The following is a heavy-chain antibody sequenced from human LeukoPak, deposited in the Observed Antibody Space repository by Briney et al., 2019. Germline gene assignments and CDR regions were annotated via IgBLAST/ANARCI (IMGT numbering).Heavy chain of an antibody. Sequence: ASVKVFCKASGYTFTSYYMRWVRQAPGQGLEWMGILHPSGGSTSYAQKFQGRVTMTRDMSTSTVYMELSSLRSEDTAVYYCARGYDFWSGSLYYMDVWGKGTTVTVSS. V-gene: IGHV1-46*01. CDR1: GYTFTSYY. CDR2: LHPSGGST. CDR3: ARGYDFWSGSLYYMDV. J-gene: IGHJ6*03. D-gene: IGHD3-3*01.